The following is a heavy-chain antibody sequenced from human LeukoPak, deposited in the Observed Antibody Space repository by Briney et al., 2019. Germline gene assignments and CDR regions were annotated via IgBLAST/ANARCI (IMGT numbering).Heavy chain of an antibody. J-gene: IGHJ5*02. D-gene: IGHD3-22*01. CDR3: ASEPYSYDSSGPNWFDP. V-gene: IGHV4-30-4*01. CDR2: IYYSGST. CDR1: GGSISSGDYY. Sequence: SETLSLTCTVSGGSISSGDYYWSWLRQPPGKGLEWIGYIYYSGSTYYNPSLKRRVTISGDTSQTQFSRTRCYVSAPHTGVYECASEPYSYDSSGPNWFDPRGQGTLVTVSS.